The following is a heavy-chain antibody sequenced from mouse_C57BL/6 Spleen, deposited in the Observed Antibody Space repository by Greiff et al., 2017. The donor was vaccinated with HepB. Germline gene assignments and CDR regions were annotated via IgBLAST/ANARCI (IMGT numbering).Heavy chain of an antibody. J-gene: IGHJ3*01. V-gene: IGHV5-4*03. Sequence: EVKLVESGGGLVKPGGSLKLSCAASGFTFSSYAMSWVRQTPEKRLEWVATISDGGSYTYYPDNVKGRFTISRDNAKNNLYLQMSHLKSEDTAMYYCARGGSQLGDWFAYWGQGTLVTVSA. CDR1: GFTFSSYA. D-gene: IGHD3-1*01. CDR3: ARGGSQLGDWFAY. CDR2: ISDGGSYT.